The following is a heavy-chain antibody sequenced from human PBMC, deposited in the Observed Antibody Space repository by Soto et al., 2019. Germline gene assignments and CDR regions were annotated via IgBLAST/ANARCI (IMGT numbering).Heavy chain of an antibody. CDR2: ISDSAFGT. J-gene: IGHJ4*02. CDR1: GITLSKYG. CDR3: AASSISCTNATCYPTGHDF. V-gene: IGHV3-23*01. D-gene: IGHD2-8*01. Sequence: EVQLLESGGGLVQPGESLTLSCAGSGITLSKYGMNWVRQAPGKGLEWVSIISDSAFGTSYADAVKGRFTISRDNSKNTLYLQMSSLRVEDTAVYYCAASSISCTNATCYPTGHDFWGQGTLVTVSS.